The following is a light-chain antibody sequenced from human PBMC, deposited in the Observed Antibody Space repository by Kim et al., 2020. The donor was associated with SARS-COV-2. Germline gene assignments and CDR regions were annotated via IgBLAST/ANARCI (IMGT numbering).Light chain of an antibody. J-gene: IGKJ1*01. CDR3: KQYYTPPPT. V-gene: IGKV4-1*01. Sequence: ATINCTSSQTVLYNSNNKNYLAWYQQKSGQPPKLLLYCASSREAGVPDRFSGSGSGTDFTLPISTLQAEDVAVYYCKQYYTPPPTFGQGTKVDIK. CDR1: QTVLYNSNNKNY. CDR2: CAS.